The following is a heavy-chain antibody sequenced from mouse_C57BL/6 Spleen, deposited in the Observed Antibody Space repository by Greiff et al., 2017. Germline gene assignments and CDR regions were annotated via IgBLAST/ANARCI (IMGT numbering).Heavy chain of an antibody. J-gene: IGHJ2*01. CDR3: ARDDYGSSWDY. V-gene: IGHV1-59*01. D-gene: IGHD1-1*01. Sequence: QVQLQQPGAELVRPGTSVKLSCKASGYTFTSYWMHWVKQRPGQGLEWIGVIDPSDSYTNYNQKFKGKATLTVDTSSSTAYMQLSSLTSEDSGVYFGARDDYGSSWDYWGQGTTLTVSS. CDR1: GYTFTSYW. CDR2: IDPSDSYT.